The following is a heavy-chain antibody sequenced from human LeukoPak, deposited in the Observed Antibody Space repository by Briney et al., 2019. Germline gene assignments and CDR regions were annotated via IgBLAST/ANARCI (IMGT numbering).Heavy chain of an antibody. CDR2: ISGRGDRT. Sequence: GGTLRLSCAASGLTFTNFGMSWVRQAPGKGLEWVSAISGRGDRTYYADSVKGRFTISRDNSKNTLYLQMNSLRAEDTAVYYCARRAGAYSHPYDYWGQGTLVTVSS. CDR1: GLTFTNFG. D-gene: IGHD4/OR15-4a*01. V-gene: IGHV3-23*01. J-gene: IGHJ4*02. CDR3: ARRAGAYSHPYDY.